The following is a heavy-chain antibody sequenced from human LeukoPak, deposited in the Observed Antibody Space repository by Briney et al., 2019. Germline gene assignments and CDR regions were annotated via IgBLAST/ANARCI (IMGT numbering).Heavy chain of an antibody. Sequence: GGSLRLSCAASEFTFSNYWMTWVRQAPGKGLEWVANIKQDGSEMYYVDSVKGRFTISRDNAKNSLYLQMNSLRAEDTAVYYCARQDGGRGYCSGGSCYSPGIGRYWGQGTLVTVSS. J-gene: IGHJ4*02. CDR1: EFTFSNYW. D-gene: IGHD2-15*01. CDR3: ARQDGGRGYCSGGSCYSPGIGRY. CDR2: IKQDGSEM. V-gene: IGHV3-7*03.